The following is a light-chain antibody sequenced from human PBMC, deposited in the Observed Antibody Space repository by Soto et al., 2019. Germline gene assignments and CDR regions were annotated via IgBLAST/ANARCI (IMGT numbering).Light chain of an antibody. V-gene: IGKV1-33*01. J-gene: IGKJ5*01. CDR1: QDISNY. CDR2: DAS. CDR3: RHHEDFPLT. Sequence: DIEMTQSPSSLSASVGDRVTITCQASQDISNYLNWYQQKTGRAPKLLIYDASSLESGVSSRFSGSGSGTHFTFTIISQLPDDIAGDYCRHHEDFPLTFGQGTRLDIK.